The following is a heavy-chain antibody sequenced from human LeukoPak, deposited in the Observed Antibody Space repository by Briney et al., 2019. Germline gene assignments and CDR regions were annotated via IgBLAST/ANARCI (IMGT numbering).Heavy chain of an antibody. D-gene: IGHD3-10*01. CDR2: ISYDGSLK. CDR1: GFTFSTYT. CDR3: ARGDYYGSGSYWYYFDY. Sequence: GGSLRLSCAASGFTFSTYTMHWVRQAPGKGLEWVAVISYDGSLKYYADSVKGRFTISRDNSKNTVFLQMNSLRAEDTAVYYRARGDYYGSGSYWYYFDYWGQGTLVTVSS. V-gene: IGHV3-30*04. J-gene: IGHJ4*02.